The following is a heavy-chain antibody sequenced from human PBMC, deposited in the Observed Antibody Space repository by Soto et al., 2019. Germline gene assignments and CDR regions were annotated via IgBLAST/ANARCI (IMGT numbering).Heavy chain of an antibody. Sequence: PGGSLRLSCAASGFTFSSYAMNWVRQAPGKGLEWVSGISGSGGSTYYADSVKGRFTISRDNSRNTLYLQMNSLRADDSAVSHCEKSPRRAVAGPFDYWGQGALVTVSS. V-gene: IGHV3-23*01. D-gene: IGHD6-19*01. CDR1: GFTFSSYA. J-gene: IGHJ4*02. CDR2: ISGSGGST. CDR3: EKSPRRAVAGPFDY.